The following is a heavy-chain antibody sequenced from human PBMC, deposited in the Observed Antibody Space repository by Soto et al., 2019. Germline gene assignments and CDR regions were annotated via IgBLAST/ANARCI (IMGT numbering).Heavy chain of an antibody. J-gene: IGHJ6*03. CDR3: ARRSIDFWSGSVDYYYYMDV. CDR2: IYYSGST. CDR1: GGSISSYY. V-gene: IGHV4-59*08. Sequence: SETLSLTCTVSGGSISSYYWSWIRQPPGKGLEWIGYIYYSGSTNYNPSLKSRVTISVDTSKNQFSLKLSSVTAADTAVYYCARRSIDFWSGSVDYYYYMDVWGKGTTVTVSS. D-gene: IGHD3-3*01.